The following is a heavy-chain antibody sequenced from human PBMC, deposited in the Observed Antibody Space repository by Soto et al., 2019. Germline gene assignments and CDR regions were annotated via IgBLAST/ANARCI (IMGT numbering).Heavy chain of an antibody. Sequence: SETLSLTCTVSGGSIISYYCIFIRHPSLKGLEWIGRIYTSGSTNYNPSLKSRVTMSVDTSKNQFSLKLSSVTAADTAVYYCVSSYPYDYVWGSSFDYWGQGTLVTVS. CDR2: IYTSGST. V-gene: IGHV4-4*07. CDR1: GGSIISYY. J-gene: IGHJ4*02. D-gene: IGHD3-16*01. CDR3: VSSYPYDYVWGSSFDY.